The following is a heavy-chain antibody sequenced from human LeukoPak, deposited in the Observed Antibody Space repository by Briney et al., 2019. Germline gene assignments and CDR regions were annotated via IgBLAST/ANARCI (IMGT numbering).Heavy chain of an antibody. CDR3: ARDRGVRGARGVPSWFDP. D-gene: IGHD3-10*01. CDR1: GDSISSGDYY. Sequence: SETLSLTCTVSGDSISSGDYYWTWIRQPAGKGLEWIGRFHTTGSTSYNPSLGNRVTISVDTSKNQISLKVTYVTAADTAVYYCARDRGVRGARGVPSWFDPWGQGTLVTVSS. J-gene: IGHJ5*02. V-gene: IGHV4-61*02. CDR2: FHTTGST.